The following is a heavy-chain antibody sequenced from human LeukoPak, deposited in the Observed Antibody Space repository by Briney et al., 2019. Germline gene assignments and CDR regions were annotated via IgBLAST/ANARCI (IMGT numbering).Heavy chain of an antibody. Sequence: SETLSLTCTVSGGSISSSSYYWGWIRQPPGKGLEGIGSIYYSGSTYYNPSLKSRVTISVDTSKNQFSLKLSSVTAADTAVYYCAIRPSLIYVILTGYYRGGIDYWGQGTLVTVSS. V-gene: IGHV4-39*01. CDR3: AIRPSLIYVILTGYYRGGIDY. D-gene: IGHD3-9*01. J-gene: IGHJ4*02. CDR2: IYYSGST. CDR1: GGSISSSSYY.